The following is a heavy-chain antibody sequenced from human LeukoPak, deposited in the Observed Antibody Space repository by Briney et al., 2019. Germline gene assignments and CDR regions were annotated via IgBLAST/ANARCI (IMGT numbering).Heavy chain of an antibody. J-gene: IGHJ4*02. D-gene: IGHD1-1*01. CDR2: ASYYVGKQ. Sequence: GGSLTLSCAASGFTFSDYAMSWVRQAPGKGLEWVSTASYYVGKQYHADSVRGRFTVSRDKSRNTESLQMSSLRVEDTGIYYCAKAGIGEDGAGFLCEYWGQGTLVTVSS. CDR1: GFTFSDYA. CDR3: AKAGIGEDGAGFLCEY. V-gene: IGHV3-23*01.